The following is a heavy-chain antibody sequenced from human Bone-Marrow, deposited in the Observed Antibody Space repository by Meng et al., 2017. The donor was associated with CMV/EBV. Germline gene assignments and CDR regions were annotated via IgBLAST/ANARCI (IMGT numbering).Heavy chain of an antibody. CDR1: GYTFIDHF. V-gene: IGHV1-2*02. Sequence: CKASGYTFIDHFMHWVRQAPGQGLEWMGWISPNNGDTSCAQKFQGRVTMTRDKSITTVYMDLNRLTSDDTAFYYCGRGVGSIDPRFDPWGQGTLVTVSS. J-gene: IGHJ5*02. D-gene: IGHD1-26*01. CDR3: GRGVGSIDPRFDP. CDR2: ISPNNGDT.